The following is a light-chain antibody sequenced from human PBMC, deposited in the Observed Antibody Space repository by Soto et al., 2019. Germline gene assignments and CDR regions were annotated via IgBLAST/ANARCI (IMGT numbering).Light chain of an antibody. J-gene: IGKJ4*01. CDR2: DAS. CDR3: QQFNNYTLT. V-gene: IGKV1D-13*01. Sequence: AIQLTESPASLSASVRCRLTITCLASQGISSALAWYQQKQGKAPKLLIYDASSLESGVPSRFSGSVSGTDGTITISSLKTEDCATYYRQQFNNYTLTFGGGTKV. CDR1: QGISSA.